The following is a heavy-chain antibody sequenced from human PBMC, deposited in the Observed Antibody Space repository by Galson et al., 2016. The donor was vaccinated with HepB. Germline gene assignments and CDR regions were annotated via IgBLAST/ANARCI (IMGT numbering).Heavy chain of an antibody. CDR1: GFIFSSYS. CDR3: ARGVGVLDY. CDR2: ISSSSSYI. V-gene: IGHV3-21*01. Sequence: SLRLSCAASGFIFSSYSINWVRQAPGKGLEWVSSISSSSSYIYYADSVKGRFTISRDNAKNSLYLQMNSLRAEATAAYYCARGVGVLDYWGQGTLVTVSS. J-gene: IGHJ4*02. D-gene: IGHD3-3*01.